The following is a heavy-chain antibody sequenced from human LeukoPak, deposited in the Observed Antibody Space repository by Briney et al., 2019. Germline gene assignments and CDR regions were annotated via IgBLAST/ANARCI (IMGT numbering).Heavy chain of an antibody. D-gene: IGHD3-22*01. J-gene: IGHJ4*02. CDR3: AKDLRESVVVRSFDY. CDR1: GFTFSSYA. V-gene: IGHV3-23*01. Sequence: GRSLRLSCAASGFTFSSYAMSWVRQAPGKGLQWVSSISGIGGTTYYADSVKGRFTISRDNSKNTLYLQMNSLRAEDTAVYYCAKDLRESVVVRSFDYWGQGTLVTVSS. CDR2: ISGIGGTT.